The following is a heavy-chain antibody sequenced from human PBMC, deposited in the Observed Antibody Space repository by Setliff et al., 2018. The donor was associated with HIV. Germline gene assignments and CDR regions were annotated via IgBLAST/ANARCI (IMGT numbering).Heavy chain of an antibody. V-gene: IGHV1-18*01. CDR3: ARVPSRYCSPTTCPFFFDH. CDR2: INPYNGKR. J-gene: IGHJ4*02. CDR1: GYTFIDYG. D-gene: IGHD2-15*01. Sequence: ASVKVSCKAYGYTFIDYGFCWVRQAPGQGLEWMGWINPYNGKRNYAQSLQGRVTMTTDTSTNSAYMELRNLKSDDTAVYYCARVPSRYCSPTTCPFFFDHWGQGTLVTVSS.